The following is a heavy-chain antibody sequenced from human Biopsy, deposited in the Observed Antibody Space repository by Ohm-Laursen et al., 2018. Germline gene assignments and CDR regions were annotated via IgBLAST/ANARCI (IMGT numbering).Heavy chain of an antibody. Sequence: RSLRLSCSASGFTFSSYGIHWVRQAPGKGLEWVAVIWYDGSNKYSADSVKGRFSISRDNSKNTVYLQMNSLRAADTAVYYCARDRYYGSESYYSHYNMDVWGQGTTVSVSS. CDR2: IWYDGSNK. D-gene: IGHD3-10*01. CDR1: GFTFSSYG. J-gene: IGHJ6*02. CDR3: ARDRYYGSESYYSHYNMDV. V-gene: IGHV3-33*01.